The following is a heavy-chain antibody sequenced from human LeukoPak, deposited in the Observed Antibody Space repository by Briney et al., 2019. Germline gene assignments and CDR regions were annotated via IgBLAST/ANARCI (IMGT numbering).Heavy chain of an antibody. Sequence: GGSLRLSCTVSGFTVSSNSMSWVRQAPGKGLEWVSFIYSDNTHYSDSVKGRFTISRDNSKNTLYLQMNSLRAEDTAVYYCAREEQLVGRGYYFDYWGQGTLVTVS. CDR1: GFTVSSNS. D-gene: IGHD6-6*01. J-gene: IGHJ4*02. CDR2: IYSDNT. CDR3: AREEQLVGRGYYFDY. V-gene: IGHV3-53*01.